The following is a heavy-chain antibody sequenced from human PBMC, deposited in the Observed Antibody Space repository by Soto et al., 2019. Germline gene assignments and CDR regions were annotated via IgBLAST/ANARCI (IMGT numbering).Heavy chain of an antibody. D-gene: IGHD4-4*01. J-gene: IGHJ4*02. Sequence: GVSLRLSCAASGFTFSSYAMSWVRQAPGKGLEWVSAISGSGGSTYYADSVKGRFTISRDNSKNTLYLQMNSLRAEDTAVYYCAKDRFPGAVTEYYFDYWGQGTLVTVSS. CDR3: AKDRFPGAVTEYYFDY. CDR1: GFTFSSYA. CDR2: ISGSGGST. V-gene: IGHV3-23*01.